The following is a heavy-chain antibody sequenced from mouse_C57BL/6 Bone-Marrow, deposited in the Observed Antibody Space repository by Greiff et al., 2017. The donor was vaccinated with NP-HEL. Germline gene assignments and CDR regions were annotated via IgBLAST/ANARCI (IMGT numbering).Heavy chain of an antibody. CDR2: ISSGGSYT. D-gene: IGHD2-1*01. J-gene: IGHJ4*01. CDR1: GFTFSSYG. CDR3: ARQGIYDGNYGAMDY. Sequence: VQLKESGGDLVKPGGSLKLSCAASGFTFSSYGMSWVRQTPDKRLEWVATISSGGSYTYYPDSVKGRFTISRDNAKNTLYLQMSSLKYEDTSRYDCARQGIYDGNYGAMDYWGQGTSVTVSS. V-gene: IGHV5-6*01.